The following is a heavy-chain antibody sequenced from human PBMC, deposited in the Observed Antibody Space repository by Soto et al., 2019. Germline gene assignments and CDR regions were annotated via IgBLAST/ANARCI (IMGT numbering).Heavy chain of an antibody. CDR2: IIPILGIA. CDR1: GGTFSSYT. CDR3: ARDESAGITMVRGVDYYYYYMDV. J-gene: IGHJ6*03. D-gene: IGHD3-10*01. Sequence: SVKVSCKASGGTFSSYTISWVRQAPGQGLEWMGRIIPILGIANYAQKFQGRVTITADKSTSTAYMELSSLRSEDTAVYYCARDESAGITMVRGVDYYYYYMDVWGKGTTVTVSS. V-gene: IGHV1-69*04.